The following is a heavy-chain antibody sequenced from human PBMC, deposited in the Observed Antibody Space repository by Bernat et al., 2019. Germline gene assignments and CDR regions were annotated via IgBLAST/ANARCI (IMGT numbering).Heavy chain of an antibody. CDR2: IRSKAYGGTT. Sequence: EVQLVESGGGLVQPGRSLRLSCTASGFTFGDYAMSWVRQAPGKGLEGVGFIRSKAYGGTTEYAASVKGRFTISRDDSKSIAYLQMNSLKTEDTAVYYCTREVTFWSGYQSYYYYYMDVWGKGTTVTVSS. CDR3: TREVTFWSGYQSYYYYYMDV. J-gene: IGHJ6*03. CDR1: GFTFGDYA. D-gene: IGHD3-3*01. V-gene: IGHV3-49*04.